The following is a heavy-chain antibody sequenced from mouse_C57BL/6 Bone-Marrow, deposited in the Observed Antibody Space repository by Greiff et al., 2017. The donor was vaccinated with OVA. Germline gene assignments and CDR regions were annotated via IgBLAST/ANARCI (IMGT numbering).Heavy chain of an antibody. J-gene: IGHJ2*01. CDR2: IDPANGNT. V-gene: IGHV14-3*01. CDR3: ARASYYGSSHFDY. D-gene: IGHD1-1*01. Sequence: EVKLQESVAELVRPGASVKLSCTASGFNIKNTYMHWVKQRPEQGLEWIGRIDPANGNTKYASKFQGKATITADTSSNTAYLQLSSLTSEDTAIYYCARASYYGSSHFDYWGQGTTLTVSS. CDR1: GFNIKNTY.